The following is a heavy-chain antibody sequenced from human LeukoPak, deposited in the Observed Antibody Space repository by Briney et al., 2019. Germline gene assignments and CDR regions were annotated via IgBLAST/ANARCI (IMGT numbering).Heavy chain of an antibody. CDR1: GFNVSNNY. Sequence: GGSLRLSCAASGFNVSNNYMSWVRKAEGKGLVWVSVIYSGGSTYYADSVKGRFTISRHNSNNMLYLQMNSLRAEDTAVYYCARGKSVLDYWGQGTRVTV. CDR2: IYSGGST. V-gene: IGHV3-53*04. J-gene: IGHJ4*02. D-gene: IGHD5/OR15-5a*01. CDR3: ARGKSVLDY.